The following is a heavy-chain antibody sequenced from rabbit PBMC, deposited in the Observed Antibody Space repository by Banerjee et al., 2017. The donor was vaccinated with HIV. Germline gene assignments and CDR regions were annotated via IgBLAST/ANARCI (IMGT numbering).Heavy chain of an antibody. CDR3: ARDYNSGWDL. D-gene: IGHD4-1*01. V-gene: IGHV1S40*01. Sequence: QSLEESGGDLVKPGASLTLTCKASGFSFTYIDYLCWVRQPPGKGLEWIGSIDPVFGIANYASWVNGRFTISRDNVQNTVDLQINSLTAADTATYFCARDYNSGWDLWGPGTLVTVS. CDR1: GFSFTYIDY. J-gene: IGHJ4*01. CDR2: IDPVFGIA.